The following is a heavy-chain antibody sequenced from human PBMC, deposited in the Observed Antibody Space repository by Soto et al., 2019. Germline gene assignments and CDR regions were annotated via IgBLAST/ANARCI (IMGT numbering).Heavy chain of an antibody. V-gene: IGHV4-30-4*01. Sequence: SETLSLTCTVSGGSIRNGDYYWGWIRQPPGKGLEWIGYVYYSGTTYSHPSLNSRVSISVDTSENQFPLRLTSVTAADTAVYYCVTVNLVGAAYYFDYWGPGTLVTVSS. J-gene: IGHJ4*02. CDR3: VTVNLVGAAYYFDY. CDR2: VYYSGTT. D-gene: IGHD1-26*01. CDR1: GGSIRNGDYY.